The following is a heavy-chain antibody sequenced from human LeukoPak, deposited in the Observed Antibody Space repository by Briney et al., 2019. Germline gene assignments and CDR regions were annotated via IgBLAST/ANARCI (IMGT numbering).Heavy chain of an antibody. D-gene: IGHD3-10*01. CDR2: INHSGST. CDR1: GGSFSGYY. J-gene: IGHJ6*02. CDR3: AHLMVRGDFYYYYGMDV. V-gene: IGHV4-34*01. Sequence: SETLSLTCAVYGGSFSGYYWSWIRQPPGRGLEWIGEINHSGSTNYNPSLKSRVTISVDTSKNQFSLKLSSVTAADTAVYYCAHLMVRGDFYYYYGMDVWGQGTTVTVSS.